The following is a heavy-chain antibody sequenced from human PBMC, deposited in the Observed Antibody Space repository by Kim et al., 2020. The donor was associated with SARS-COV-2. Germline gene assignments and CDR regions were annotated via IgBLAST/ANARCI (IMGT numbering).Heavy chain of an antibody. CDR2: ISYDGSNK. D-gene: IGHD6-19*01. Sequence: GGSLRLSCAASGFTFSSYAMHWVRQAPGKGLEWVAVISYDGSNKYYADSVKGRFTISRDNSKNTLYLQMNSLRAEDTAVYYCARARIAVAKGYYYYYGMDDWGQGTTVTVAS. J-gene: IGHJ6*02. CDR3: ARARIAVAKGYYYYYGMDD. V-gene: IGHV3-30*04. CDR1: GFTFSSYA.